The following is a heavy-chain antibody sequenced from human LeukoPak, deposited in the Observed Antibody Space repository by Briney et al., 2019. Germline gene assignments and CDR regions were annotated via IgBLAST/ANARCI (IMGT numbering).Heavy chain of an antibody. V-gene: IGHV4-34*01. CDR1: GGSFSGYY. Sequence: KASETLSLTCAVYGGSFSGYYWSWIRQPPGKGLEWIGEINHSGSTNYNPSLKSRVTISVDTSKNQFSLKLSSVTAADTAVYYCARFDYYGSGSYRWFDHWGQGTLVTVSS. D-gene: IGHD3-10*01. CDR3: ARFDYYGSGSYRWFDH. J-gene: IGHJ5*02. CDR2: INHSGST.